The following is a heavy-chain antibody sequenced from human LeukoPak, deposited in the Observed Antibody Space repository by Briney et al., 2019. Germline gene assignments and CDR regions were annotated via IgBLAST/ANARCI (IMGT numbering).Heavy chain of an antibody. V-gene: IGHV1-18*01. J-gene: IGHJ4*02. CDR1: GYTFTSYD. Sequence: ASVKVSCKASGYTFTSYDTNWVRQAPGQGLEWMGWISGYNGHTNYAQKLQGRVTMTTHTSTSTAYMELRSLRSDDTAVYYCARAGHRKYYYDNAYDYWGQGTLVTVSS. CDR3: ARAGHRKYYYDNAYDY. CDR2: ISGYNGHT. D-gene: IGHD3-22*01.